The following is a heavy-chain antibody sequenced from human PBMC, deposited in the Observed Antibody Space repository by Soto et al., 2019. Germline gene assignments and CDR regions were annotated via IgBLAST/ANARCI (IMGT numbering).Heavy chain of an antibody. J-gene: IGHJ4*02. CDR2: IYHSGST. D-gene: IGHD1-1*01. Sequence: PSETLSLTCAVSGGSISSSNWWSWVRQPPGKGLEWIGEIYHSGSTNYNPSLKSRVTISVDKSKNQFSLKLSSVTAADTAIYYCARTRATPASRNLDYWGQGTLVTVSS. CDR3: ARTRATPASRNLDY. CDR1: GGSISSSNW. V-gene: IGHV4-4*02.